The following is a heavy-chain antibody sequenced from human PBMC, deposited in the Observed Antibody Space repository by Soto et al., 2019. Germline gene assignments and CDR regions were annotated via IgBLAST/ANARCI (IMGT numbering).Heavy chain of an antibody. Sequence: QVQLVQSGVEVREPGASVKVSCKAVRYIFTNYAVSWVRQAPGQGLEWMGWITTYNGNTEYAQKFQGRVTMTTDASTTTADMELGSLRSDDTAIYYCARALTGYGMDVWGQGTTVTVSS. CDR3: ARALTGYGMDV. CDR2: ITTYNGNT. CDR1: RYIFTNYA. J-gene: IGHJ6*02. V-gene: IGHV1-18*01.